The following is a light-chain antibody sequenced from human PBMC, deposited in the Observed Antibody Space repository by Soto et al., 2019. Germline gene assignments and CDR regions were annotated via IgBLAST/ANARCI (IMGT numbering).Light chain of an antibody. J-gene: IGKJ1*01. V-gene: IGKV1-5*03. Sequence: DIQMTKSPSTLSGSVGDRVTITSRASQTISSWLAWYQQKPGKAPKLLIYKASTLKSGVPSRFSGSGSGTEFTLTISSLQPDDFATYYCQHYNSYSEAFGQGTKVDI. CDR3: QHYNSYSEA. CDR1: QTISSW. CDR2: KAS.